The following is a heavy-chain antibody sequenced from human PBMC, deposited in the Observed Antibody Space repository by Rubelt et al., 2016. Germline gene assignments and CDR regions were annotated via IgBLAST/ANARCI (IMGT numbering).Heavy chain of an antibody. CDR2: IYYSGST. CDR1: GGSISSYY. V-gene: IGHV4-59*12. J-gene: IGHJ6*02. CDR3: ARARYGIGIVVVTAIRGGLDG. Sequence: GKPSETLSLTCTVSGGSISSYYWSWIRQPPGKGLEWIGYIYYSGSTNYNPSLKSRVTISVDTSNNHFSLKLSSLTAADTAVYYCARARYGIGIVVVTAIRGGLDGWGQGITVTVSS. D-gene: IGHD2-21*02.